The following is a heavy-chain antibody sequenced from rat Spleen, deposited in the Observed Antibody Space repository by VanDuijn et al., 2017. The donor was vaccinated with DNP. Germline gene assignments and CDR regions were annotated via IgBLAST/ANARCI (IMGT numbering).Heavy chain of an antibody. J-gene: IGHJ4*01. D-gene: IGHD1-6*01. CDR2: ISYEGSST. Sequence: EVQLVESGGGLVQPGRSLKLSCAASGFTFSDYYMAWVRQATKKGLEWVASISYEGSSTYYVDSVKGRFTISRDNAKSTLYLQMNSLRSEDTATDYCARYYGYYYAMDAWGQGTSVTVSS. CDR3: ARYYGYYYAMDA. V-gene: IGHV5-22*01. CDR1: GFTFSDYY.